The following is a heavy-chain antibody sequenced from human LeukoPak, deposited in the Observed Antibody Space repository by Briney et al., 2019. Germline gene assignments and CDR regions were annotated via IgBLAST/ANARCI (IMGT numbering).Heavy chain of an antibody. CDR2: IYYSGST. V-gene: IGHV4-39*01. CDR1: GGSISNTSYY. Sequence: SETLSLTCTVSGGSISNTSYYWGWIRQPPGKGLEWVGFIYYSGSTYYNPSFKSRVTISVDTSKNQFSLKVSSVTAADTAVYYCARHSQRATTVLYWGQGTLVTVSS. J-gene: IGHJ4*02. D-gene: IGHD4-17*01. CDR3: ARHSQRATTVLY.